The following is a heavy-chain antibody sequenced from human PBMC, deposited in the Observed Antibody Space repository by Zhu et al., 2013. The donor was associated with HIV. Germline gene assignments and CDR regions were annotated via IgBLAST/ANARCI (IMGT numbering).Heavy chain of an antibody. Sequence: QVQLVQSGAEVKKPGSSVKVSCKASGGTFCSYAISWVRQAPGQGLEWMGGIIPIFGTANYAQKFQGRVTITADESTSTAYMELSSLRSEDTAVYYCARTAGAYCGGDCPYYFDYWGQGTLVTVSS. CDR1: GGTFCSYA. CDR3: ARTAGAYCGGDCPYYFDY. J-gene: IGHJ4*02. V-gene: IGHV1-69*01. D-gene: IGHD2-21*02. CDR2: IIPIFGTA.